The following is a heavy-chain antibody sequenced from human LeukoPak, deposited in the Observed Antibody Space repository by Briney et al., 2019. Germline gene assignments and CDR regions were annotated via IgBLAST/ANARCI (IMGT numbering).Heavy chain of an antibody. D-gene: IGHD3-10*01. V-gene: IGHV1-2*06. J-gene: IGHJ4*02. CDR3: ARGGTYYYGSGSYYNRPFDY. Sequence: ASVKVSCKASGYTFTGYYMHWVRQAPGQGLEWMGRINPNSGGTNYAQKFQGRVTMTRDTSISTAYMELSRLRSDDPAVYYCARGGTYYYGSGSYYNRPFDYWGQGTLVTVSS. CDR1: GYTFTGYY. CDR2: INPNSGGT.